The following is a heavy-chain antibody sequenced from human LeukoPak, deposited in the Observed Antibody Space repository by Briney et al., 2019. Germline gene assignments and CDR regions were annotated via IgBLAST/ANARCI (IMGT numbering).Heavy chain of an antibody. CDR2: IKSKTDGGTT. V-gene: IGHV3-15*01. CDR3: TTDNFFCSGGSCYFV. Sequence: GGSLRLSCAASGFTFSNAWMSWVRQAPGKGLEWVGRIKSKTDGGTTDYAAPVKGRFTISRDDSKNTLYLQMNCLKTEDTAVYYCTTDNFFCSGGSCYFVWGQGTLVTVSS. CDR1: GFTFSNAW. D-gene: IGHD2-15*01. J-gene: IGHJ4*02.